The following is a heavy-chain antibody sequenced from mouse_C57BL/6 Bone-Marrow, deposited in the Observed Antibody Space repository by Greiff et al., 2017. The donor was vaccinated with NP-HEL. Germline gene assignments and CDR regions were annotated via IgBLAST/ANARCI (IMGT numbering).Heavy chain of an antibody. V-gene: IGHV1-9*01. CDR3: ARKRGFYYYGSSLYWYFDV. J-gene: IGHJ1*03. CDR2: ILPGSGST. D-gene: IGHD1-1*01. Sequence: VQLQQSGAELMKPGASVKLSCKATGYTFTGYWIEWVKQRPGHGLEWIGEILPGSGSTNYNEKFKGKATFTADTSSNTAYMQRSSLTTEDSAIYYCARKRGFYYYGSSLYWYFDVWGTGTTVTVSS. CDR1: GYTFTGYW.